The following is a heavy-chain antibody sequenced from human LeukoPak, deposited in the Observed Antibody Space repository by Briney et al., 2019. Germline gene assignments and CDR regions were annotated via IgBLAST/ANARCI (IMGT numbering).Heavy chain of an antibody. CDR1: GFTFSSYW. CDR2: IKQDGSEK. Sequence: GGSLRLSCAASGFTFSSYWMSWVRQAPGKGLEWVANIKQDGSEKYYVDSVKGRFTISRDNAKNSLYLQMNSVRAEDTAVYYCARTGTYYDILTGYYPTSFDYWGQGTLVTVSS. CDR3: ARTGTYYDILTGYYPTSFDY. J-gene: IGHJ4*02. V-gene: IGHV3-7*03. D-gene: IGHD3-9*01.